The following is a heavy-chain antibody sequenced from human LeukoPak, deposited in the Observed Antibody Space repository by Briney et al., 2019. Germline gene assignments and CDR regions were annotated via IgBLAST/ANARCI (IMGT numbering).Heavy chain of an antibody. J-gene: IGHJ3*02. CDR2: ISYDGSNK. CDR3: ARSGYYDYVWGSYSYGALDI. CDR1: GFTFSSYA. D-gene: IGHD3-16*02. Sequence: GGSLRLSCAASGFTFSSYAMHWVRQAPGKGLEWVAVISYDGSNKYYADSVKGRFTISRDNSKNTLYLQMNSLRAEDTAVYYCARSGYYDYVWGSYSYGALDIWGQGTMVTVSS. V-gene: IGHV3-30-3*01.